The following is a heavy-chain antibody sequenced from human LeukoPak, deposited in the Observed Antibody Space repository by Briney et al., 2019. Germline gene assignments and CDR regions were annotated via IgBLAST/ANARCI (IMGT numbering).Heavy chain of an antibody. CDR2: INPNRGDT. J-gene: IGHJ5*02. V-gene: IGHV1-2*02. CDR1: VYTFTRYY. D-gene: IGHD6-13*01. CDR3: ARDSKIIAAAGKAPVRGFDA. Sequence: GPSVNVSCKASVYTFTRYYIHGVRQAPGQALEWVGWINPNRGDTNYAQKLQGRVTMTRDTSISTAYMELSRLRSDDTAVYYCARDSKIIAAAGKAPVRGFDAWGQGTLVTVSS.